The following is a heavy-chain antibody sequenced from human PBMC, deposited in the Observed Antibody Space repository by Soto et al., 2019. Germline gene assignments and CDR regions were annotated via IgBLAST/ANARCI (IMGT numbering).Heavy chain of an antibody. Sequence: PGESLKISCKGSGYSFTSYWIGWVRQMPGKGLEWMGIIYPGDSDTRYSPSFQGQVTISADKSISTAYLQWSSLKASDTAMYYCARQRAYGGNSAGDDYYYYGMDVWGQGTTVTVS. D-gene: IGHD4-17*01. J-gene: IGHJ6*02. V-gene: IGHV5-51*01. CDR2: IYPGDSDT. CDR3: ARQRAYGGNSAGDDYYYYGMDV. CDR1: GYSFTSYW.